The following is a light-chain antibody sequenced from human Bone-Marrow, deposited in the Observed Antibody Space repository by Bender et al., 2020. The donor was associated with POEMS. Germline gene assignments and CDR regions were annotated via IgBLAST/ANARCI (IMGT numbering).Light chain of an antibody. V-gene: IGLV1-36*01. CDR2: YDD. CDR1: TANIGKNY. J-gene: IGLJ3*02. CDR3: SAWDDSLSGWV. Sequence: QSVVTQPPSASGTPGQRLTISCSGSTANIGKNYVYWYQQLPGEAPKLLIYYDDLLTPGVSDRFSASKSGTSASLAISELQSEDEALYYCSAWDDSLSGWVFGGGTKLTVL.